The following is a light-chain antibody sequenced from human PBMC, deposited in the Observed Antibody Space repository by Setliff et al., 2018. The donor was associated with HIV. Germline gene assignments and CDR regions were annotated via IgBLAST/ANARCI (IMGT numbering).Light chain of an antibody. V-gene: IGLV2-14*03. CDR1: RSDVGGYNY. J-gene: IGLJ1*01. CDR3: SSYTSTSTLCV. CDR2: DVS. Sequence: QSVLAQAASVSGSPGQSITMSCTGTRSDVGGYNYVSRYQQHPGKAPKLMIYDVSNRPSGVSNRFSGSKSGNTASLTISGLQAEDEADYYCSSYTSTSTLCVFGTGTKVTVL.